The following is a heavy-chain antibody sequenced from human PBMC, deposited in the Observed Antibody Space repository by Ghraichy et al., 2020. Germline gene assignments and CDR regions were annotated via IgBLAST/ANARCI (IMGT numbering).Heavy chain of an antibody. J-gene: IGHJ6*03. Sequence: SETLSLTCTVSGGSISSYYWSWIRQPPGKGLEWIGYIYYSGSTNYNPSLKSRVTISVDTSKNQFSLKLSSVTAADTAVYYCARDRRSPSNYYYYMDVWGKGTTVTVSS. CDR2: IYYSGST. CDR1: GGSISSYY. V-gene: IGHV4-59*01. CDR3: ARDRRSPSNYYYYMDV.